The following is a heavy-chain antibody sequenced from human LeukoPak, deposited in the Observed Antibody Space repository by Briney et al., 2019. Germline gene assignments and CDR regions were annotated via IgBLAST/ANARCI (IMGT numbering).Heavy chain of an antibody. CDR1: GIPFSGYW. V-gene: IGHV3-7*01. J-gene: IGHJ4*02. D-gene: IGHD3-10*01. CDR3: ARFGAGRIFFYFEY. Sequence: PGGSLRLSCTVSGIPFSGYWMTWVRQAPGKGLQWVANINQDGSEKYYVDSVKGRFTISRDNAKNSLYLQMSSLRAEDTAMYYCARFGAGRIFFYFEYWGQGALVTVSS. CDR2: INQDGSEK.